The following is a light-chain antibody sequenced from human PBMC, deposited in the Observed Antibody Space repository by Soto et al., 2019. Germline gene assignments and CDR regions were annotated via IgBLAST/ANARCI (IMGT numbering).Light chain of an antibody. V-gene: IGKV3-20*01. CDR2: GAS. CDR1: QSVSSSY. J-gene: IGKJ4*01. CDR3: QQYGSSPPELT. Sequence: EIVLTQSPGTLSLSPGESATLSCRASQSVSSSYLAWYQQKPGQAPRLLIYGASSRATGIPDRFSGSGSGTDFTLTISRLEPEDFAVYYCQQYGSSPPELTFGGGTKVDIK.